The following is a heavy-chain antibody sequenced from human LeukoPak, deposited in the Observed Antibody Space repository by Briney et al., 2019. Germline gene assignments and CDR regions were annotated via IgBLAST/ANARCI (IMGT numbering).Heavy chain of an antibody. J-gene: IGHJ4*02. V-gene: IGHV2-5*02. D-gene: IGHD2-15*01. CDR1: GFSLTTTGVG. Sequence: NQSGPTLAKPTQTLSLTCTFSGFSLTTTGVGVGWIRQPLGKALELLVPHSWDDDKRYSQSLKSRLTISRDISRNHVVLTMTNMDPLDTATYYCAHSGGYCTHSTCYDHFDKWGQGTLVTVSS. CDR3: AHSGGYCTHSTCYDHFDK. CDR2: HSWDDDK.